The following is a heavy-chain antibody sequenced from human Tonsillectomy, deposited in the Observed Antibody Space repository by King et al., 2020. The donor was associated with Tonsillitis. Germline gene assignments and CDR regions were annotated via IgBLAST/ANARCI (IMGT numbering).Heavy chain of an antibody. J-gene: IGHJ5*02. CDR1: GGPISSGGYS. CDR2: IYYSGST. D-gene: IGHD1-26*01. V-gene: IGHV4-30-4*07. Sequence: QLQESGPGLVKPSQTLSLTCAVSGGPISSGGYSWSWIRQPPGKGLEWIGYIYYSGSTYYNPSLKSRVTISVDTSKNPFSLKPSSVTAADTAVYYCARSGERRDWFDPWGQGTLVTVSS. CDR3: ARSGERRDWFDP.